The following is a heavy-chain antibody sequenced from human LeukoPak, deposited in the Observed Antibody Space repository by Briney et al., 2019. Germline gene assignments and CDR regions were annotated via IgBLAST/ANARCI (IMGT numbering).Heavy chain of an antibody. D-gene: IGHD1-7*01. V-gene: IGHV4-59*08. CDR2: IYYSGST. CDR3: ASTDWNYAR. CDR1: GGSISSYN. Sequence: SETLSLTCTVSGGSISSYNWSWMRQSPGKGLEWIGYIYYSGSTNYNPSLKSRVTISLDTSKNQFSLQLSSVTAADTAVYYCASTDWNYARWGQGILVTVSS. J-gene: IGHJ4*02.